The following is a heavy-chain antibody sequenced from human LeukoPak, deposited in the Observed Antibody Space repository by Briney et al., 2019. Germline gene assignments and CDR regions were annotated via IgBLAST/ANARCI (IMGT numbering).Heavy chain of an antibody. CDR2: IYWSDDD. D-gene: IGHD2-21*01. CDR3: AHLTTSAYYYDY. J-gene: IGHJ4*02. V-gene: IGHV2-5*01. CDR1: GFSVGSSGVA. Sequence: SGPTLVNPTETLTLTCTCSGFSVGSSGVAVGWIRQPPGKALEWLGHIYWSDDDRYSTSLRSRLTITRDTSENQVVLTMTNMDPVDTATYYCAHLTTSAYYYDYWGQGTLVTVSS.